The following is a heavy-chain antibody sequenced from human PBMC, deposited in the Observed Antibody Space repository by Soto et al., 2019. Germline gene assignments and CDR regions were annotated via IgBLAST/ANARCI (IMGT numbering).Heavy chain of an antibody. CDR3: ARGQLVEIVVTIDNWFDP. CDR1: GFTFDDNA. CDR2: ITWNSGRI. D-gene: IGHD5-12*01. Sequence: EVQLVESGGGLVQPGRSLRLSCAASGFTFDDNAMHWVRQAPGKGREWVSGITWNSGRIGYADSVKGRFTISRDNAKNSLYLQMNSLRTEDTAIYYCARGQLVEIVVTIDNWFDPWGQGTLVTVSS. J-gene: IGHJ5*02. V-gene: IGHV3-9*01.